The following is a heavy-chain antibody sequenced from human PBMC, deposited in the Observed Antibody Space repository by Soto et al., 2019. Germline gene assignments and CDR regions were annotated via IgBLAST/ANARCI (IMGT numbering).Heavy chain of an antibody. CDR1: GFSLTTSGVG. Sequence: QITLNESGPTVVRPTETLTLTCRFSGFSLTTSGVGVGWVRQSPGKAPEWLALIYWDDDKRYSESLKSRLTITKDTSKYQVDLTVANLDPTDTATYYCAHRVLRTVFGLVTTTAIYFDFWGQGTPVAVSS. CDR2: IYWDDDK. CDR3: AHRVLRTVFGLVTTTAIYFDF. D-gene: IGHD3-3*01. V-gene: IGHV2-5*02. J-gene: IGHJ4*02.